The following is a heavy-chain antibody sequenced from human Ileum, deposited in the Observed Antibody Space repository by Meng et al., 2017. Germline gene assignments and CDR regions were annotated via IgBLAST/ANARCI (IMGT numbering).Heavy chain of an antibody. CDR2: IHYTGST. CDR1: GGSIGSAAYY. V-gene: IGHV4-31*03. J-gene: IGHJ4*02. Sequence: QVQLQESGPGLVKVSQTLSRTCTVYGGSIGSAAYYWTWIRQHPAKGLEWIGYIHYTGSTSYNPSLESRTSTSIDTSNNQFSLKVTSVTAADTAVYYCASARYDNWGQGTLVTVSS. CDR3: ASARYDN.